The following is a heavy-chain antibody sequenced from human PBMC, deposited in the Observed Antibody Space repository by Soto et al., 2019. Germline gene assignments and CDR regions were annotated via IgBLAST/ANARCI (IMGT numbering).Heavy chain of an antibody. J-gene: IGHJ5*02. D-gene: IGHD1-1*01. CDR3: ARDSAPYNWNDDGGCWFDP. CDR1: GYTFTSYY. CDR2: INPSGGST. V-gene: IGHV1-46*01. Sequence: ASVKVSCKASGYTFTSYYMHWVRQAPGQGLEWMGIINPSGGSTSYAQKFQGRVTMTRDTSTSTVYMELSSLRSEDTAVYYCARDSAPYNWNDDGGCWFDPWGQGTLVTVSS.